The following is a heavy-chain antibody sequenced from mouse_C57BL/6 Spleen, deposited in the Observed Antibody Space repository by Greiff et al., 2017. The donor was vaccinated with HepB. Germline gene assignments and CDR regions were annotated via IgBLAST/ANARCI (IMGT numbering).Heavy chain of an antibody. CDR3: ARSGGEDPYYAMDY. J-gene: IGHJ4*01. V-gene: IGHV1-4*01. CDR2: INPSSGYT. D-gene: IGHD3-1*01. Sequence: QVQLKESGAELARPGASVKMSCKASGYTFTSYTMHWVKQRPGQGLEWIGYINPSSGYTKYNQKFKDKATLTADKSSSTAYMQLSSLTSEDSAVYYCARSGGEDPYYAMDYWGQGTSVTVSS. CDR1: GYTFTSYT.